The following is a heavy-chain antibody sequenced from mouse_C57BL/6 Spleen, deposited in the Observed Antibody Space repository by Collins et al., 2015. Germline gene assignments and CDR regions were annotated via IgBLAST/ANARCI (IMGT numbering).Heavy chain of an antibody. V-gene: IGHV7-3*02. CDR3: AREIYYGNYYYAMDY. J-gene: IGHJ4*01. CDR1: GFTFTDYY. CDR2: IRNKANGYTT. Sequence: EVKLVESGGGLVQPGGSLRLSCATSGFTFTDYYMSWVRQPPGKALEWLGFIRNKANGYTTEYSASVKGRFTISRDNSQSILYLQMNTLRAEDSATYYCAREIYYGNYYYAMDYWGQGTSVTVSS. D-gene: IGHD2-1*01.